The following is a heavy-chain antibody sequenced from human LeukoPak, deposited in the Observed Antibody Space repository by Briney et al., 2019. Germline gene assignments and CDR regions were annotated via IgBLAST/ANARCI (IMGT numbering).Heavy chain of an antibody. D-gene: IGHD4-17*01. CDR1: GYIFTNYG. CDR2: ISAYNGNT. J-gene: IGHJ6*02. CDR3: ARRTVPNYYGMDV. Sequence: GASVKVSCKASGYIFTNYGITWVRQAPGQGLEWMGWISAYNGNTNYAQKLQGRVTMTTDTSTSTAYMELRSLRSDDTAVYYCARRTVPNYYGMDVWGQGTTVTVS. V-gene: IGHV1-18*01.